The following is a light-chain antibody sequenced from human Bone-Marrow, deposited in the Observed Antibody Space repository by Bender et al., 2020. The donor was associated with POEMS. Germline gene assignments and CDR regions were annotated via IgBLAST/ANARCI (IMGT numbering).Light chain of an antibody. CDR1: SSDGGGYIY. V-gene: IGLV2-14*03. CDR3: CAYAGSTTWV. Sequence: QSALTQPASVSGSPGQSITMSCTGASSDGGGYIYVSWYQHHPGKAPKLIIYDVSNRPSGVSNRFSGSKSGNTASLTISGVQAEDEADYYCCAYAGSTTWVFGGGTKVTVL. CDR2: DVS. J-gene: IGLJ3*02.